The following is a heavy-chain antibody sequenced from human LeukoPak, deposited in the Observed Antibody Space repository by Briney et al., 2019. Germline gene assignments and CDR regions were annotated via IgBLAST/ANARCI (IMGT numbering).Heavy chain of an antibody. Sequence: PSETLSLTCTDSGGSISSYYWSWIRQPAGKGLEWIGRIYTSGSTNYNPSLKSRVTMSVDTSKNQFSLKLSSVTAADTAVYYCARDDPYCRGGSCYPSVYMDVWGKGTTVTVSS. V-gene: IGHV4-4*07. CDR3: ARDDPYCRGGSCYPSVYMDV. J-gene: IGHJ6*03. CDR2: IYTSGST. CDR1: GGSISSYY. D-gene: IGHD2-15*01.